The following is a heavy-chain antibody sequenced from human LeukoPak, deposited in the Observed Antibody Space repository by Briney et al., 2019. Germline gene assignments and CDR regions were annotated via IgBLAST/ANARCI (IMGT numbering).Heavy chain of an antibody. D-gene: IGHD6-19*01. Sequence: SETLSLTCTVSGGSISSGDYYWSWIRQPPGKGLEWIGYIYYSGSTYHNPSLKSRVTISVDTSKNQFSLKLSSVTAADTAVYYCAREGSGAGTDYYYYMDVWGKGTTVTVSS. J-gene: IGHJ6*03. CDR3: AREGSGAGTDYYYYMDV. CDR1: GGSISSGDYY. CDR2: IYYSGST. V-gene: IGHV4-30-4*08.